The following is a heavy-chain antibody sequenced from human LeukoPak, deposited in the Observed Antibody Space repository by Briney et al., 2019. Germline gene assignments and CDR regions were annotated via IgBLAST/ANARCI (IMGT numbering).Heavy chain of an antibody. V-gene: IGHV3-15*01. CDR2: IKTKADGETT. Sequence: GGSLRLSCTASGFSFSNAWMNWVRQAPGKGLEWVGRIKTKADGETTGYAASAKGRFTISRDDSKNTLYLQMNSLKTEDTAVYYCTSRVTTTNDNWGQGTLVTVSS. J-gene: IGHJ4*02. D-gene: IGHD4-17*01. CDR1: GFSFSNAW. CDR3: TSRVTTTNDN.